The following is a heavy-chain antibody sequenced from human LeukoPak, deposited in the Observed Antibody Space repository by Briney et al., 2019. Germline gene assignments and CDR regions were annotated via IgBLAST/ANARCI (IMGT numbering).Heavy chain of an antibody. CDR1: GGSFISYY. Sequence: SETLSLTCTLSGGSFISYYWSWIRQPPGKGLEWIGYIYYSGIANYNPSLKSRVSISVDTSKNQFSLKLRSVTAADTAVYYCASGSPTGEVDYWGEGTLVTVSS. CDR3: ASGSPTGEVDY. V-gene: IGHV4-59*01. D-gene: IGHD1-26*01. CDR2: IYYSGIA. J-gene: IGHJ4*02.